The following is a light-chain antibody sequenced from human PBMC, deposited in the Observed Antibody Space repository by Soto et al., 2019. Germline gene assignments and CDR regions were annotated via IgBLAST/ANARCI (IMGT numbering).Light chain of an antibody. V-gene: IGKV3-20*01. J-gene: IGKJ1*01. CDR1: QSVSSNF. CDR3: QQYGSSSWT. Sequence: EIVLTQSPGTLSLSPGERATLSCRASQSVSSNFLAWYQQKPGQAPRLLIYGASSRATGIPDRFSGSGSGTDFTLTISRLEPEDFAVYYCQQYGSSSWTFGQGPRWKSN. CDR2: GAS.